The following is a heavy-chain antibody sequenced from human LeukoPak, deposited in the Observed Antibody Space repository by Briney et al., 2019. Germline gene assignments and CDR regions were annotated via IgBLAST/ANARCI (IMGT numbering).Heavy chain of an antibody. Sequence: PGGSLRLSCAASGFTVSSNYMSWVRQAPGKGLEWVSAISGSGGSTYYADSVKGRFTISRDNSKNTLYLQMNSLRAEDTAVYYCAKHLTSHRMPFDYWGQGTLVTVSS. CDR3: AKHLTSHRMPFDY. D-gene: IGHD1-14*01. J-gene: IGHJ4*02. CDR2: ISGSGGST. CDR1: GFTVSSNY. V-gene: IGHV3-23*01.